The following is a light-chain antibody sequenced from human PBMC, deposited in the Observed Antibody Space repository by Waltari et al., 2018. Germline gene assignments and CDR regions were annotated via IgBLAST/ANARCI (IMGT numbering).Light chain of an antibody. CDR3: TQGLQTPVT. Sequence: DIVVTQSPLSLPVTPGESASISCRSSQSLLHTNGYNYLDWYLQKPGQSPQLLIYLGSNRAPGVPDRFSGSGSGTDFTLKISRVEAEDVGVYYCTQGLQTPVTFGGGTKVEIK. CDR1: QSLLHTNGYNY. CDR2: LGS. V-gene: IGKV2-28*01. J-gene: IGKJ4*01.